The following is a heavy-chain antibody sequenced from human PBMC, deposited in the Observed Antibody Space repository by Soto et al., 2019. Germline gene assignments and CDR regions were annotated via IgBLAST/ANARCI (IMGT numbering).Heavy chain of an antibody. Sequence: GGSLRLSCAASGFTFSSYWMHWVRQAPGKGLVWVSRINSDGSSTSYADSVKGRFTISRDNAKNTLYLQMNSLRAEDTAVYYCAREAFPKGERRDFWSGWGQGTLVTVSS. D-gene: IGHD3-3*01. CDR1: GFTFSSYW. V-gene: IGHV3-74*01. J-gene: IGHJ4*02. CDR2: INSDGSST. CDR3: AREAFPKGERRDFWSG.